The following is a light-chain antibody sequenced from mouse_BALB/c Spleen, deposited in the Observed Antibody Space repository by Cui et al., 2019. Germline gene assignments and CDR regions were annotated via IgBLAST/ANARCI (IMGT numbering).Light chain of an antibody. V-gene: IGKV5-39*01. CDR3: QEGHSFPYT. Sequence: DIVMTQSPATLSVTPGDRVSLSCRASQSISDYLHWYQQKSHESPRLLIKYASQSISGIPSRFSGSGSGSDFTLSINSVEPEDVGVYYCQEGHSFPYTFGGGTKLEIK. J-gene: IGKJ2*01. CDR1: QSISDY. CDR2: YAS.